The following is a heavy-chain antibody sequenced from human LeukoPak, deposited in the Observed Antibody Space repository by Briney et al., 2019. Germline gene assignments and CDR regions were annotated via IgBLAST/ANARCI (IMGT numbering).Heavy chain of an antibody. CDR3: ARASAYGSFDL. CDR2: FYSIDSA. D-gene: IGHD5-12*01. J-gene: IGHJ3*01. V-gene: IGHV3-66*02. Sequence: GSLRLSCAASGFTVSSNYMSWVRQAPGKGLEWVSVFYSIDSAYYANSVKGRFTISRDNSKNTLYLQLNSPRTEDTAVYYCARASAYGSFDLWGQGTMVTVSS. CDR1: GFTVSSNY.